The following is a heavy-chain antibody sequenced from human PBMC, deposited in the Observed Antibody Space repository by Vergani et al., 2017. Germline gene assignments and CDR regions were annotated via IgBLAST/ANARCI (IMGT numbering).Heavy chain of an antibody. CDR2: ISSSSSYI. V-gene: IGHV3-21*01. J-gene: IGHJ4*02. D-gene: IGHD6-19*01. Sequence: EVQLVESGGGLVKPGGSLRLSCAASGFTFSSYSMNWVRQAPGKGLEWVSSISSSSSYIYYADSVKGRFTISRDNAKNSLYLQMNSLRAEDTAVYYCARVRGIAVAELDYWGQGTLVTVSS. CDR3: ARVRGIAVAELDY. CDR1: GFTFSSYS.